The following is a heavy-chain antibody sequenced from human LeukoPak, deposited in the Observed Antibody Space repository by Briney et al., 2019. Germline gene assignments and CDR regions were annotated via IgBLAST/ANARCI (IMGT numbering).Heavy chain of an antibody. CDR3: ARDPYSSSWSYGMDV. CDR2: ISYDGSNK. CDR1: GFTFSSYG. Sequence: PGRTLRLPCAASGFTFSSYGMHWVRQAPGKGLEWVTIISYDGSNKYYADSVKGRFTISRDNSKNTLYLQMNSLRAEDTAVYYCARDPYSSSWSYGMDVWGQGTTVTVSS. D-gene: IGHD6-13*01. V-gene: IGHV3-30*03. J-gene: IGHJ6*02.